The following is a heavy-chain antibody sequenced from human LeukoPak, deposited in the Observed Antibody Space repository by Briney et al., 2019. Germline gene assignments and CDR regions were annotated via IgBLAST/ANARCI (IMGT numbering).Heavy chain of an antibody. V-gene: IGHV4-61*01. D-gene: IGHD6-6*01. J-gene: IGHJ6*03. CDR2: IYYSGST. CDR3: ARAPGAARLYYYYYMDV. CDR1: GGSVSSGSYY. Sequence: SETLSLTCTVSGGSVSSGSYYWSWIRQPPGKGLEWIGYIYYSGSTNYNPSLKSRVTISVDTSKNQFSLKLSSVTAAGTAVYYCARAPGAARLYYYYYMDVWGKGTTVTVSS.